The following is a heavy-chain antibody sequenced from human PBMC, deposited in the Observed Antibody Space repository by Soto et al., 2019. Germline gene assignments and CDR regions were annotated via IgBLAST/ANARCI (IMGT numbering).Heavy chain of an antibody. CDR2: ISGSGGST. V-gene: IGHV3-23*01. CDR3: AKSSPKQWLVGRYFDY. D-gene: IGHD6-19*01. Sequence: EVQLLESGGGLVQPGGSLRLSCAASGFTFSSYAMSWVRQAPGKGLEWVSAISGSGGSTYYADSVKGRFTISRDNSKNTLYLQMNSLRAEDTAVYYCAKSSPKQWLVGRYFDYWGQGTLVTVSS. CDR1: GFTFSSYA. J-gene: IGHJ4*02.